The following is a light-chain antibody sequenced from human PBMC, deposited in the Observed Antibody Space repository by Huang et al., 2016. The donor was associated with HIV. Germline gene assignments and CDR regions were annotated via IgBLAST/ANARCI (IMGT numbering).Light chain of an antibody. CDR3: QQVSSIPT. CDR2: TAS. Sequence: DIQMTQSPSSLSASLGDRVTITCRASRSISSSLNWYQHKPGRAPKLLIHTASNLEGGVHSRFSGSGFGTDFTLTISSLQPEDFATYFCQQVSSIPTFGQGTKLEI. V-gene: IGKV1-39*01. J-gene: IGKJ2*01. CDR1: RSISSS.